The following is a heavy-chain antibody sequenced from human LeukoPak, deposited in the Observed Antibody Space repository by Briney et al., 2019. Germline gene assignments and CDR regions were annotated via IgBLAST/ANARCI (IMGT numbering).Heavy chain of an antibody. J-gene: IGHJ4*02. CDR1: GFTFSRYW. D-gene: IGHD3-22*01. CDR2: INSAGSFT. CDR3: ARDPNYDSSGYPFDY. Sequence: PGGSLRLSCAASGFTFSRYWMDWVRQAPGEGLVWVSRINSAGSFTTYADSVEGRFNISRDNAKNTLYLQLNSLRAHDTAVYYCARDPNYDSSGYPFDYWGQRTLVTVSS. V-gene: IGHV3-74*01.